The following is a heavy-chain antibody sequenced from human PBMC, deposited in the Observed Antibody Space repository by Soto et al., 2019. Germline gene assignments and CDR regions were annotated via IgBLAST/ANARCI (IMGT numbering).Heavy chain of an antibody. J-gene: IGHJ3*02. CDR2: INPNNGVK. CDR3: ATESSNNEGVDI. CDR1: RYTLTGYF. V-gene: IGHV1-2*02. D-gene: IGHD2-8*01. Sequence: GGSVKVFFKATRYTLTGYFIHCVRQAPGQGVEWIGSINPNNGVKNYAERFRGRVTMTRDMSARTAYMDLSSLRFDDTAVYDCATESSNNEGVDIWGQGKMVTVSS.